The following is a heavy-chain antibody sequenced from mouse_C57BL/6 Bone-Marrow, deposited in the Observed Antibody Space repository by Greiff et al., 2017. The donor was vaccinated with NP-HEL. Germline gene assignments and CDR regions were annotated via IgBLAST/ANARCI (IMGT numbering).Heavy chain of an antibody. CDR3: ATIYFWYFDV. Sequence: EVQLQESGPELVKPGASVKMSCKASGYTFTDYNMHWVKQSHGKSLEWIGYINPNNGGTSYNQKFKGKATLTVNKSSSTAYMELRSLTSEDSAVYYCATIYFWYFDVWGTGTTVTVSS. CDR1: GYTFTDYN. CDR2: INPNNGGT. D-gene: IGHD2-3*01. J-gene: IGHJ1*03. V-gene: IGHV1-22*01.